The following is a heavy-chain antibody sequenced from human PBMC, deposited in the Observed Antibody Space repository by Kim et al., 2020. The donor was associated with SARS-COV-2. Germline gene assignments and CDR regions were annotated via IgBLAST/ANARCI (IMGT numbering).Heavy chain of an antibody. CDR3: AKDHSAGTYYYDSSGYYFGY. D-gene: IGHD3-22*01. V-gene: IGHV3-23*01. Sequence: RFTISRDKSKNTLYLQMNSLRAEDTAVYYCAKDHSAGTYYYDSSGYYFGYWGQGTLVTVSS. J-gene: IGHJ4*02.